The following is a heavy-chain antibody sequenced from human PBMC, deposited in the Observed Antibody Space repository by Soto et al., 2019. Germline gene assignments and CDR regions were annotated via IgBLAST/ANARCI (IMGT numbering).Heavy chain of an antibody. J-gene: IGHJ4*02. V-gene: IGHV3-49*03. Sequence: PGGSLRLSCTASGFTFGDYAMSWFRQAPGKGLEWVGFIRSKAYGGTTEYAASVKGRFTISRDDSKSIAYLQMNSLKTEDTAVYYCTRDLSDILTGSHPTDYWGQGTLVTVSS. D-gene: IGHD3-9*01. CDR1: GFTFGDYA. CDR3: TRDLSDILTGSHPTDY. CDR2: IRSKAYGGTT.